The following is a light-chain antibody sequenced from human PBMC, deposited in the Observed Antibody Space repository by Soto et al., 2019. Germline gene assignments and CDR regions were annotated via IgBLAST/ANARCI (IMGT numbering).Light chain of an antibody. J-gene: IGKJ1*01. V-gene: IGKV1-5*01. CDR3: QQYINGWT. Sequence: DIQMTQSPSTLSGSVGARVPITCRASQSISSRLAWYQQKSGKAPNLLIYDASSLEGGVPSRFSGSASETEFTLTISSLQPDDFATYYCQQYINGWTFGQGTKVDIK. CDR2: DAS. CDR1: QSISSR.